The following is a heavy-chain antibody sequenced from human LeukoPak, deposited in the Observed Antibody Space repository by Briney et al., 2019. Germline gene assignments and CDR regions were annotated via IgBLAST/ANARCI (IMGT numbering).Heavy chain of an antibody. Sequence: PGGSLRLSCAASGFTVSSSYVSWVRQAPGKGLEWVSVIYSGGSTFYADSVKGRFTISRDNSKNTLYLQMNSLRAEDTAVYYCASMVTTPHYFDYWGQGTLVTVSS. D-gene: IGHD4-17*01. V-gene: IGHV3-53*01. CDR2: IYSGGST. CDR1: GFTVSSSY. CDR3: ASMVTTPHYFDY. J-gene: IGHJ4*02.